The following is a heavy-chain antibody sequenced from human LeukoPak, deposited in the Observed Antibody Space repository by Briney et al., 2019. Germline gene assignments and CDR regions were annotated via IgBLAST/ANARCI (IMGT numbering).Heavy chain of an antibody. CDR3: ATYGDSGYGYDAFDI. Sequence: SQTLSLTCTVSGGSISSGSYYWSWIRQPAGKGLEWIGRIYTSGSTNYNPSLKSRVTISVDTSKNQFSLKLSSVTAADTVVYYCATYGDSGYGYDAFDIWGQGTMVTVSS. V-gene: IGHV4-61*02. J-gene: IGHJ3*02. CDR1: GGSISSGSYY. D-gene: IGHD5-12*01. CDR2: IYTSGST.